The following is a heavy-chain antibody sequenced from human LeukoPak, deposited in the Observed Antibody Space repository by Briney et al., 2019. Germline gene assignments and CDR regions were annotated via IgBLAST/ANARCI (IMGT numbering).Heavy chain of an antibody. CDR1: GGTFSSYA. J-gene: IGHJ4*02. CDR2: IIPIFGTA. CDR3: ARDLSPVVRASPMGY. D-gene: IGHD3-10*01. V-gene: IGHV1-69*13. Sequence: GASAKVSCKASGGTFSSYAISWVRQAPGHGLEWMGGIIPIFGTANYAQKFQGRVPITADESTSTAYMELSSLRSEDTAVYYCARDLSPVVRASPMGYWGQGTPVTVSS.